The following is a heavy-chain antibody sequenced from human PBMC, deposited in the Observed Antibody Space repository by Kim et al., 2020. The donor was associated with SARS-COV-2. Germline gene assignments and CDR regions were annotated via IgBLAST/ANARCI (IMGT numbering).Heavy chain of an antibody. J-gene: IGHJ4*02. V-gene: IGHV4-39*01. D-gene: IGHD3-22*01. Sequence: SETLSLTCTVSGGSISSSSYYWGWIRQPPGKGLEWIGSIYYSGSTYYNPFLKSRVTISVDTSKNQFSLKLSSVTAADTAVYYCARQPTYYYDSSGYLYFDYWGQGTLVTVSS. CDR3: ARQPTYYYDSSGYLYFDY. CDR1: GGSISSSSYY. CDR2: IYYSGST.